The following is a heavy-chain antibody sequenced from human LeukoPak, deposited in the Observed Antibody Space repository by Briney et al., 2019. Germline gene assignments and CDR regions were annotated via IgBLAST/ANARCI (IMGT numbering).Heavy chain of an antibody. CDR1: RFTFSRYG. Sequence: GGSLRLSCAASRFTFSRYGMHWVRQAPGKGLEWVAVISYDGSNKYYVDSVKGRFTISRDNSKNTLYLQMNSLRAEDTAVYYCAKGLSGSPPPYWGQGTLATVSS. D-gene: IGHD3-10*01. CDR2: ISYDGSNK. CDR3: AKGLSGSPPPY. V-gene: IGHV3-30*18. J-gene: IGHJ4*02.